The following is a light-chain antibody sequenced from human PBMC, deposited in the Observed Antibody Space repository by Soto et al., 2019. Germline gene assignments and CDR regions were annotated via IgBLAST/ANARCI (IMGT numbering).Light chain of an antibody. J-gene: IGLJ1*01. CDR2: EVN. CDR3: RFYAGSNWYV. Sequence: LTHPPSAPGSHGQSVTISYTITNSDGGCYNYVSWYQQYPGKAPKLIIYEVNERPSGVPDRFSGSKSGNTASLTVSGFQTADEADYYCRFYAGSNWYVFVTGTKVIVL. V-gene: IGLV2-8*01. CDR1: NSDGGCYNY.